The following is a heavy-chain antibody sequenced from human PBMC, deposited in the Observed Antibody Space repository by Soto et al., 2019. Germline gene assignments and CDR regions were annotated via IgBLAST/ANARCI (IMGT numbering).Heavy chain of an antibody. CDR1: GFTFSSYA. CDR3: AQKFQRGYFDY. J-gene: IGHJ4*02. Sequence: GGSLRLSCAASGFTFSSYAMSWVRQAPGKGLEWVSAISGSGGSAYYADSVKGRFTISRDNSKNTLYLQMNSLRAEDTAVYYCAQKFQRGYFDYWGQGTLVTVSS. CDR2: ISGSGGSA. D-gene: IGHD6-25*01. V-gene: IGHV3-23*01.